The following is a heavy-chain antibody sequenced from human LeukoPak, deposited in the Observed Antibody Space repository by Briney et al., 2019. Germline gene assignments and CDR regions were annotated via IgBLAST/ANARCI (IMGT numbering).Heavy chain of an antibody. CDR3: ARGGNYYVWGITDY. V-gene: IGHV3-7*01. Sequence: GGSLRLSCAASGFTFSSYWMSWVRQAPGKGLEWVANIKQDGSEKYYVDSVKGRFTISRDNAKNSLYLQMNSLRAEDTAVYYCARGGNYYVWGITDYWGQGTLVTVSS. J-gene: IGHJ4*02. CDR2: IKQDGSEK. CDR1: GFTFSSYW. D-gene: IGHD3-10*02.